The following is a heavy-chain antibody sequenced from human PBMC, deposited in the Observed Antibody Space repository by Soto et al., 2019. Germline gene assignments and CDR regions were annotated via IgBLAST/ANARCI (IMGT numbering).Heavy chain of an antibody. J-gene: IGHJ6*02. V-gene: IGHV3-30*18. CDR2: ISYDGSNK. CDR3: AKDQGGYYGSGSYYTYYYYGMDV. CDR1: GFTFSSYG. D-gene: IGHD3-10*01. Sequence: GGSLRLSCAASGFTFSSYGMHWVRQAPGKGLEWVAVISYDGSNKYYADSVKGRFTISRDNSKNTLYLQMNSLRAEDTAVYYCAKDQGGYYGSGSYYTYYYYGMDVWGQGTTVTVSS.